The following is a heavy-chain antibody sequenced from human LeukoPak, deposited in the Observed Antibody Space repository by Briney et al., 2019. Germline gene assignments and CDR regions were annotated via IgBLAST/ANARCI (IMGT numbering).Heavy chain of an antibody. D-gene: IGHD3-22*01. V-gene: IGHV3-23*01. CDR2: ITNNGGGT. CDR3: AKVITGVVDY. CDR1: GFAFSDYA. J-gene: IGHJ4*02. Sequence: PGGSLRLSCATSGFAFSDYAMIWVRQAPGKGLAWVSVITNNGGGTYYADSVKGRFTISRDNSKNTLYLQMNSLRAEDTAVYYCAKVITGVVDYWGQGTLVTVSS.